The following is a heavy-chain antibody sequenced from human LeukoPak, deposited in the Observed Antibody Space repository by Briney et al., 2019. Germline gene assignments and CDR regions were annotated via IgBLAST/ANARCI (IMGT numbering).Heavy chain of an antibody. CDR2: IYYSGST. V-gene: IGHV4-39*01. J-gene: IGHJ3*02. D-gene: IGHD3-22*01. CDR3: ARLLYYYDSSGYRAAFDI. CDR1: GGSISSSSYY. Sequence: SETLSLTCTVSGGSISSSSYYWGWIRQPPGKGLEWIESIYYSGSTYYNPSLKSRVTISVDTSKNQFSLKLSSVTAADTAVYYCARLLYYYDSSGYRAAFDIWGQGTMVTVSS.